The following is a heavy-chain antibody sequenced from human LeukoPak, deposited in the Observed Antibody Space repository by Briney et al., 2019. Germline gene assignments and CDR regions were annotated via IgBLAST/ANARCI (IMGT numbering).Heavy chain of an antibody. V-gene: IGHV3-23*01. CDR1: GFTFSSYA. CDR3: ASRSGYYYGSTYDY. J-gene: IGHJ4*02. Sequence: GGSLRLSCAASGFTFSSYAMSWVRQAPGKGLEWVSAISGSGGSTYYADSVKGRFTISRDNSKNTLYLQMNSLRAEDTAVYYCASRSGYYYGSTYDYWGQGTLVTVSS. D-gene: IGHD3-22*01. CDR2: ISGSGGST.